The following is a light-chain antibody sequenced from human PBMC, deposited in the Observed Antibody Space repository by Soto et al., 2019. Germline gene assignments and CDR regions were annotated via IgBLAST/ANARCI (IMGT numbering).Light chain of an antibody. V-gene: IGLV2-14*01. Sequence: QSVLTQPASVPGSPGQSITISCTGTSSDVGGYNSVSWYQQHPGKAPKLMIYEVSNRPSGVSNRFSGSKSGNTASLTISGLQAEEEADYYCSSYTTSSTYVFGTGTKVTVL. J-gene: IGLJ1*01. CDR1: SSDVGGYNS. CDR2: EVS. CDR3: SSYTTSSTYV.